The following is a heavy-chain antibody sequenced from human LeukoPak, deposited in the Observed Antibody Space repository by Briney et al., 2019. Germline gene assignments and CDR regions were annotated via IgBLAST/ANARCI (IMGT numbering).Heavy chain of an antibody. CDR1: GFTFSSYW. Sequence: GGSLRLSCAASGFTFSSYWMSWVRQAPGKGLEWVANIKQDGSEKYYVDSVKGRFTISRDNDKNSLYLQMNSLRAEDTAVYYCARLTYYDFWSDYYADYWGQGTLVTVSS. CDR3: ARLTYYDFWSDYYADY. V-gene: IGHV3-7*01. CDR2: IKQDGSEK. D-gene: IGHD3-3*01. J-gene: IGHJ4*02.